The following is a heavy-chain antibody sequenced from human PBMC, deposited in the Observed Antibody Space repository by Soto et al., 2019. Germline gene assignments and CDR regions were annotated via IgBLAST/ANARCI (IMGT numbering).Heavy chain of an antibody. J-gene: IGHJ6*02. CDR2: ISTYNGNT. CDR3: ARDPYHVRMVKAPKLYGMDV. Sequence: ASVKVSCKASGYTFTTYDISWVRQAPGQGLEWMGRISTYNGNTNYPQSLQGRLTLTTDTSTTTAYMELRSLRSDDTAVYYCARDPYHVRMVKAPKLYGMDVWGQGTMVTVSS. D-gene: IGHD2-8*01. V-gene: IGHV1-18*01. CDR1: GYTFTTYD.